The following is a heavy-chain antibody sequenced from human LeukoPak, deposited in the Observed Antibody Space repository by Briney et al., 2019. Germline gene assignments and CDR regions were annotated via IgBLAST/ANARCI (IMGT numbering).Heavy chain of an antibody. V-gene: IGHV3-30*04. CDR2: ISYDGSNK. CDR3: ARDEDYGDFVRYYYYGMDV. CDR1: GFTFSSYA. Sequence: PGRSLRLSCAASGFTFSSYAMHWVSQAQGKGLEWVAVISYDGSNKYYADSVKGRFTISRDNSKNTLYLQMNSLRAEDTAVYYCARDEDYGDFVRYYYYGMDVWGKGTTVTVSS. D-gene: IGHD4-17*01. J-gene: IGHJ6*04.